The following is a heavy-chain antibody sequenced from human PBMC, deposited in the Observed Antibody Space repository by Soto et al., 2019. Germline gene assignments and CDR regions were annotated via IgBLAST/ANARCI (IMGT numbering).Heavy chain of an antibody. Sequence: SQTLSLTCAISGDSVSSNSAAWNWIRQSPSRGLEWLGRTYYGSKWYNDYAVSVKSRITINPDTSKNQFSLQLNSVTPEDTAVYYCARDPSTVAGQNNWFDPWGQGTLVTVSS. V-gene: IGHV6-1*01. J-gene: IGHJ5*02. CDR2: TYYGSKWYN. D-gene: IGHD6-19*01. CDR1: GDSVSSNSAA. CDR3: ARDPSTVAGQNNWFDP.